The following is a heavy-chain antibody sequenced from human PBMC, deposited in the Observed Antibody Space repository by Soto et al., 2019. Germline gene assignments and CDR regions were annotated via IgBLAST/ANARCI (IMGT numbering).Heavy chain of an antibody. J-gene: IGHJ4*02. CDR3: VRSNYFDY. V-gene: IGHV4-59*01. CDR2: IYYSGST. Sequence: PSETLSLTCTVSGGSISSYYWSWIRQPPGKGLEWIGYIYYSGSTNYHPSLKSRVTISVDTSKNQFSLKLSSVTAADTAVYYCVRSNYFDYWGQGTLVTVSS. CDR1: GGSISSYY.